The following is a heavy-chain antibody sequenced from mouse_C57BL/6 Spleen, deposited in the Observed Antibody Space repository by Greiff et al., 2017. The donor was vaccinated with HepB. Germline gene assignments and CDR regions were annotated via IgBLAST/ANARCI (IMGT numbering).Heavy chain of an antibody. CDR3: ARPSGSSLAWFAY. Sequence: VQLQQPGAELVKPGASVKLSCKASGYTFTSYWMHWVKQRPGRGLEWIGRIDPNSGGTKYHEKFKSKATLTVDKPSSTAYMQISSLTSEDSAVYYCARPSGSSLAWFAYWGQGTLVTVSA. CDR1: GYTFTSYW. CDR2: IDPNSGGT. J-gene: IGHJ3*01. D-gene: IGHD1-1*01. V-gene: IGHV1-72*01.